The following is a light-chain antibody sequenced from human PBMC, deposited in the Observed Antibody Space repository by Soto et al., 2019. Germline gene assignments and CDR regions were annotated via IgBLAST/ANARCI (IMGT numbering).Light chain of an antibody. CDR2: AAS. J-gene: IGKJ3*01. V-gene: IGKV1-27*01. Sequence: DIQMTQSPSSLSASVGDRVTITCRASQGIANYLAWYQQKPGKVPKLLIYAASTLEPGVPSRFSGSGFGTDFTLSISSLQPEDFATYYCQKYNGAPFTFGPGTKVD. CDR1: QGIANY. CDR3: QKYNGAPFT.